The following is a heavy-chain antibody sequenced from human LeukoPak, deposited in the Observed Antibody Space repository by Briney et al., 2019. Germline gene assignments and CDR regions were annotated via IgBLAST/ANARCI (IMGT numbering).Heavy chain of an antibody. D-gene: IGHD3-10*01. J-gene: IGHJ4*02. CDR3: ARGLWFGEYYFDY. Sequence: PSGTLSLTCAVSGGSISSSNWWSWVRQPPGKGLEWIGTMYHSGSTYYNPSLKSRVTISVDTSKNQFSLKLSSVTAADTAVYYCARGLWFGEYYFDYWGQGTLVTVSS. V-gene: IGHV4-4*02. CDR2: MYHSGST. CDR1: GGSISSSNW.